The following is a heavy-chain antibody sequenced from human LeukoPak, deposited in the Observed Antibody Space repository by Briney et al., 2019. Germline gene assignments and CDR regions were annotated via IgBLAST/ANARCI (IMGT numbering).Heavy chain of an antibody. J-gene: IGHJ4*02. Sequence: SETLSLTCTVSGYSISSGNFWGWIRQPPGKGLEWIGSIYHSGSTYYSPSLKSRVTISVDTSRNQFSQNLSSVTAADTAVYYCAREPDGDHLDYWGQGTLVIVSS. CDR1: GYSISSGNF. CDR2: IYHSGST. D-gene: IGHD4-17*01. CDR3: AREPDGDHLDY. V-gene: IGHV4-38-2*02.